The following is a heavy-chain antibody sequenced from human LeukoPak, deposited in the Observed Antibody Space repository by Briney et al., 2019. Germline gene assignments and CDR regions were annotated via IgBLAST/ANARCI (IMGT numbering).Heavy chain of an antibody. CDR2: INPSGVGA. D-gene: IGHD3-22*01. J-gene: IGHJ4*02. V-gene: IGHV1-46*01. CDR3: ARRGDRGGYPHKFFFDY. Sequence: ASVKVSCKASGHTFTSYYMVWVRQAPGQGLEWLGIINPSGVGATYAQKFQGRVTMTRDTSTSTVYLEVSNLSPEDTAVYYCARRGDRGGYPHKFFFDYWGQGSLVTVSS. CDR1: GHTFTSYY.